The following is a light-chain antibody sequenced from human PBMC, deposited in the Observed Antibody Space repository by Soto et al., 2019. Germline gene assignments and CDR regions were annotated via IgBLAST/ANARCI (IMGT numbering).Light chain of an antibody. CDR3: QQYNSYPWT. Sequence: DIPMTQSPSTLSASVGDRVTITCRASQSISSWLAWYQQKPGKAPKLLIYDASSLESGVPSRCSGSGSGTEFTLTISSLQPDDFATYYCQQYNSYPWTFGQGTKVEIK. J-gene: IGKJ1*01. V-gene: IGKV1-5*01. CDR2: DAS. CDR1: QSISSW.